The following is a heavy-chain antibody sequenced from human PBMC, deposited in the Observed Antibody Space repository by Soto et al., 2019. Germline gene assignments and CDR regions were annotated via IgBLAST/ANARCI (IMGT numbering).Heavy chain of an antibody. J-gene: IGHJ4*02. D-gene: IGHD3-9*01. CDR2: INAHNGNT. V-gene: IGHV1-18*01. CDR1: GYTFTSYA. CDR3: ARGVHNISTGYIFDY. Sequence: ASVKVSCKASGYTFTSYAISWVRQAPGQGLEWMGWINAHNGNTNYAQKLQGRVTMTPNTSTRPAYMELRSLRSDDTAVYYCARGVHNISTGYIFDYWGQGTLVTVSS.